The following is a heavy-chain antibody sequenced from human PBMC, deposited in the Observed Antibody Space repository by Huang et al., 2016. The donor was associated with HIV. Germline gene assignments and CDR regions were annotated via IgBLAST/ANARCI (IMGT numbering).Heavy chain of an antibody. Sequence: VESGGRSVQPGGSIKLSCVGSTFTFGASWMSWVRQPPGKGLEWVANIKQDESEKYYVDSVKGRFNISRDNARKVLFLEMDDLRVEDTAIYFCATKTAGMDIWGQGTTVTVSS. D-gene: IGHD1-7*01. J-gene: IGHJ6*02. CDR1: TFTFGASW. V-gene: IGHV3-7*01. CDR2: IKQDESEK. CDR3: ATKTAGMDI.